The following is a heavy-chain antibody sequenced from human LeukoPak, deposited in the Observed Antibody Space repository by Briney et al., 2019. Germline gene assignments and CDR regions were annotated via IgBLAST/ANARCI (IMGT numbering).Heavy chain of an antibody. J-gene: IGHJ4*02. V-gene: IGHV4-39*07. CDR2: IYYSGST. CDR1: GGSISSNGYY. CDR3: ASDYFDRTGYYGFIY. Sequence: SETLSLTCTVSGGSISSNGYYWGWIRQPPGMGLEWIGSIYYSGSTYYNPSLKSRVSMSVDTSKKQFSLRLSSVTAADTAIYYCASDYFDRTGYYGFIYWGQGSLVTISS. D-gene: IGHD3-22*01.